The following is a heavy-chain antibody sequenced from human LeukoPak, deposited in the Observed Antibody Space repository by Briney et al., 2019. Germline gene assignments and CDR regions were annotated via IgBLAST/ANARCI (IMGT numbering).Heavy chain of an antibody. CDR3: AHISSSWPDY. J-gene: IGHJ4*02. V-gene: IGHV3-23*01. Sequence: GSLRLSCAASGFTFSSYAMSWVRQAPGKGLEWVSASSGSGGSTYYADSVKGRFTISRDNSKNTLYLQMNSLRAEDTAVYYCAHISSSWPDYWGQGTLVTVSS. D-gene: IGHD6-13*01. CDR1: GFTFSSYA. CDR2: SSGSGGST.